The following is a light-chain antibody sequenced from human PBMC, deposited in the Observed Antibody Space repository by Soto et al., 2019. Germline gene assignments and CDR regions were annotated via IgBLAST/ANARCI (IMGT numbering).Light chain of an antibody. CDR3: QSYDSGLSGSV. V-gene: IGLV1-40*01. J-gene: IGLJ3*02. Sequence: QSVLTQPPSVSGAPGQRVTISCTGSSSNIGAGYDVHWYQQLPGTAPKLLIYRNSNRPSGVPDRVSGSKSGTSASLAITGLQAEDEADYYCQSYDSGLSGSVFGGGTKLTVL. CDR1: SSNIGAGYD. CDR2: RNS.